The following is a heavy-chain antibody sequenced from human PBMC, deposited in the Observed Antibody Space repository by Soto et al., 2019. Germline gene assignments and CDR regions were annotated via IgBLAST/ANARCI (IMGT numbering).Heavy chain of an antibody. J-gene: IGHJ3*02. CDR1: GFSFYNYW. V-gene: IGHV3-7*02. CDR2: IKPDGSDK. Sequence: EVQLVESGGGLVQPGESLRLSCAASGFSFYNYWMNWVRQAPGKGPEWVANIKPDGSDKNYVDSVKGRFTIARVNAKNSLFLQMNSLGAEDTAVYYCARGSSNAFDIWGQGTMVTVSS. CDR3: ARGSSNAFDI.